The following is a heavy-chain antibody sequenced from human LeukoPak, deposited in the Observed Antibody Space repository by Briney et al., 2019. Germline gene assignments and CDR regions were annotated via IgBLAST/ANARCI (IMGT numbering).Heavy chain of an antibody. CDR1: GYGFTSFW. Sequence: GESLKISCKGSGYGFTSFWIAWVRQMPGKGLEWMGIIYPGDSDTRYSPSFQGQATISADKSISSAYLQWSSLKASDTAIYYCARFSSAWSFDYWGQGTLVTVSS. CDR3: ARFSSAWSFDY. CDR2: IYPGDSDT. J-gene: IGHJ4*02. D-gene: IGHD6-19*01. V-gene: IGHV5-51*01.